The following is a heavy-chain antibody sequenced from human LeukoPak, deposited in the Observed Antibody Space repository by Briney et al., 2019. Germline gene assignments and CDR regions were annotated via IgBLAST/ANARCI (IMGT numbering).Heavy chain of an antibody. D-gene: IGHD3-22*01. Sequence: ASVKVSCKASGYTFTSYDINWVRQATGQGLEWMGWMNPNSGNTGYAQKFQGRVTITTDESTSTAYMELSSLRSEDTAVYYCASSSGIRTNKFDYWGQGTLVTVSS. CDR2: MNPNSGNT. CDR3: ASSSGIRTNKFDY. J-gene: IGHJ4*02. CDR1: GYTFTSYD. V-gene: IGHV1-8*01.